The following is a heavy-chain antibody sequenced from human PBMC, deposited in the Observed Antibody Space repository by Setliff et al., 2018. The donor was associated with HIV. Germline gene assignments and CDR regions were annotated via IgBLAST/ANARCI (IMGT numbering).Heavy chain of an antibody. J-gene: IGHJ6*02. D-gene: IGHD6-19*01. V-gene: IGHV3-9*01. CDR2: ITWNSGSI. CDR1: GFTFDDYA. Sequence: SLRLSCAASGFTFDDYAMHWVRQAPGKGLEWVSGITWNSGSIAYADSVKGRFTISRDNSKNSLYLQMNSLRAEDTALYYCAKGYRRSSGWPEYYYYAMDVWGQGTTVTVSS. CDR3: AKGYRRSSGWPEYYYYAMDV.